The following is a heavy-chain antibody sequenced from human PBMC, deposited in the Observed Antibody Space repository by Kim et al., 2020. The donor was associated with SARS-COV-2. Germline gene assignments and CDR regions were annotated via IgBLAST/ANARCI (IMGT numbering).Heavy chain of an antibody. J-gene: IGHJ4*02. D-gene: IGHD6-13*01. Sequence: GGSLRLSCAVSGFTFSSYAMTWVRQAPGKRLEWVSSISATGANKYYADSVKGRFTISRDNSQITLTLEMSSLRSDDTAVYFCAKDSSYSSSGKIDYWGQG. CDR2: ISATGANK. CDR1: GFTFSSYA. V-gene: IGHV3-23*01. CDR3: AKDSSYSSSGKIDY.